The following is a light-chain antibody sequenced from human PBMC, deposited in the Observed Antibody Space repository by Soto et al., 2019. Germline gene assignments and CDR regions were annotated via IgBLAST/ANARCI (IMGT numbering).Light chain of an antibody. J-gene: IGKJ1*01. CDR3: LQHNSYPWT. V-gene: IGKV3D-15*01. Sequence: EVVLTQSPATLSLSPGERSALSCKASQSVHNFLAWYQQKPGQAPRLLIYGASTRAAGVPPRFSGSGSGTEFTLTISSLQPEDFATYYCLQHNSYPWTFGQGTKVDI. CDR1: QSVHNF. CDR2: GAS.